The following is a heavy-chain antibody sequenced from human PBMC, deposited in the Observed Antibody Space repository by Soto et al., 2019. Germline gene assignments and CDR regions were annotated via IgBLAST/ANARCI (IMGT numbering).Heavy chain of an antibody. J-gene: IGHJ6*03. D-gene: IGHD3-10*01. Sequence: QVELVQSGVEVKKPGASVKVSCKASGYTFTNHGLSWVRQAPGQGLEWMGWISASNGDTNYAQKFLSRVTVTTDTSTSTGYMELRSLQSEDTAVYYCARMVRGSKIDYYYYMDVWGKGTTVTVSS. CDR2: ISASNGDT. CDR3: ARMVRGSKIDYYYYMDV. V-gene: IGHV1-18*04. CDR1: GYTFTNHG.